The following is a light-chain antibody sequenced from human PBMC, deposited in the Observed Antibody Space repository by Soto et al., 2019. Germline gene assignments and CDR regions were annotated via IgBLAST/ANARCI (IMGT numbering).Light chain of an antibody. V-gene: IGLV1-40*01. CDR1: SSNIGAGYD. CDR2: DNT. J-gene: IGLJ3*02. Sequence: QSVLTQPPSVSGAPGQRGTISCTGSSSNIGAGYDVHWYQQLPGAAPKLLIYDNTNRPSGVPDRFSGSKSGTSASLAFTGLQSEDEADYYCQSYDSSLSGSVFGGGTKVTVL. CDR3: QSYDSSLSGSV.